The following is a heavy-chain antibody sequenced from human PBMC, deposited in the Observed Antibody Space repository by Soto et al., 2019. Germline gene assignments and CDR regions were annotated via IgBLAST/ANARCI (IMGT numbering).Heavy chain of an antibody. CDR2: SYYSGTT. CDR1: GGSINFYY. CDR3: ARGWGKYFDF. D-gene: IGHD3-16*01. Sequence: QVQLQESGPGLVKPSETLSLTCTVSGGSINFYYWNWIRQPPGKGLEWIGHSYYSGTTNYNPSLESRVKISIETSKHLFALNLQSVTPADTAVYYCARGWGKYFDFWGRGTLVTVSS. J-gene: IGHJ2*01. V-gene: IGHV4-59*01.